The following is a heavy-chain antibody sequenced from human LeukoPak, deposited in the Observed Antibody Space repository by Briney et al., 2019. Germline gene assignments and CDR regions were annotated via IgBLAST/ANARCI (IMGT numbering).Heavy chain of an antibody. D-gene: IGHD3-16*02. CDR2: IIPIFGTA. J-gene: IGHJ6*02. Sequence: GASVKVSCKASGGTFSSYAISWVRQAPGQGLEWMGGIIPIFGTAKYAQKFQGRVTITADESTSTAYMELSSLRAEDTALYYCAREEHDYVWGSYRYYYYYGIDVWGQGTTVTVSS. V-gene: IGHV1-69*13. CDR3: AREEHDYVWGSYRYYYYYGIDV. CDR1: GGTFSSYA.